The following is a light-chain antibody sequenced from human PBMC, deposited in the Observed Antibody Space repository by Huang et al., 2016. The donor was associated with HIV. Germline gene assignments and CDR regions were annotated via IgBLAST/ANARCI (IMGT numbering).Light chain of an antibody. CDR2: GAS. J-gene: IGKJ2*01. V-gene: IGKV3-15*01. CDR1: RSVATN. CDR3: QQYHNWPYT. Sequence: EIIMTQSPATLSLSPGEGASLSCRANRSVATNLAWYLHRPGQSPRVLIFGASTRASGLPGRFSGSVSGTQFTLTVSGLQSEDFAVYYCQQYHNWPYTFGQGTKLEI.